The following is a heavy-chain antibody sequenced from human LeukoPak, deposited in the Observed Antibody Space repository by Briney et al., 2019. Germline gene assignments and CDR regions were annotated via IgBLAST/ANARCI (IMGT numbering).Heavy chain of an antibody. CDR3: TTDNTIITGTTRVSYF. D-gene: IGHD1-20*01. V-gene: IGHV3-15*01. CDR2: IKTNADGGTT. CDR1: GFTFSSYA. J-gene: IGHJ4*02. Sequence: NPGGSLRLSCAASGFTFSSYAMSWVRQAPGKGVEWVGQIKTNADGGTTHYAPPVSGRFTISRDDSKNTLYLQMNSLKTEDTAIYYCTTDNTIITGTTRVSYFWGQGTLVTVSS.